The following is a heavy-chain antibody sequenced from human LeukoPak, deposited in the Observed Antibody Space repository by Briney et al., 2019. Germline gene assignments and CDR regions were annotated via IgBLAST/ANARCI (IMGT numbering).Heavy chain of an antibody. CDR3: AREEGGSFDY. Sequence: GGSLRLSCAASGFTFDEYSIHWVRQAPGKGLEWVSSISSSSSYIYYADSVKGRFTISRDNAKNSLYLQMNSLRAEDTAVYCCAREEGGSFDYWGQGTLVTVSS. CDR1: GFTFDEYS. CDR2: ISSSSSYI. V-gene: IGHV3-21*01. J-gene: IGHJ4*02. D-gene: IGHD5-12*01.